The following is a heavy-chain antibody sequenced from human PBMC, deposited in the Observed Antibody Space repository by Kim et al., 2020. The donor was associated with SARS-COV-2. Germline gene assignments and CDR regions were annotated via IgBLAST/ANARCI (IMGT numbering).Heavy chain of an antibody. CDR2: ISGSGGST. D-gene: IGHD3-22*01. CDR3: ATPEYYYDSSGYYRNLDY. Sequence: GGSLRLSCAASGFTFSSYAMSWVRQAPGKGLEWVSAISGSGGSTYYADSVKGRFTISRDNSKNTLYLQMNSLRAEDTAVYYCATPEYYYDSSGYYRNLDYWGQGTLVTVSS. J-gene: IGHJ4*02. CDR1: GFTFSSYA. V-gene: IGHV3-23*01.